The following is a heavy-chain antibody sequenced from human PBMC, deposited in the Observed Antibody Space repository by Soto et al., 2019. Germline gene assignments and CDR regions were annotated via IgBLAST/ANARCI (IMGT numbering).Heavy chain of an antibody. CDR3: ATDSSGYAFDY. Sequence: GASVKVSCKASGYTFTGYAMHWVRQAPGQRLEWMGWINPNSGGTNYAQKFQGWVTMTRDTSISTAYMELSRLRSDDTAVYYSATDSSGYAFDYWGQGTLVTVSS. D-gene: IGHD3-22*01. J-gene: IGHJ4*02. V-gene: IGHV1-2*04. CDR2: INPNSGGT. CDR1: GYTFTGYA.